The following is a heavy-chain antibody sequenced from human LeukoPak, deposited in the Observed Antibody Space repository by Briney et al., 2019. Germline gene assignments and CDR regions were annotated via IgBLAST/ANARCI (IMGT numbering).Heavy chain of an antibody. CDR3: ASGYFSAWSDWFDP. Sequence: PSETLSLTCTVSGGSISSYYWSWIRQPPGKGLEWIGCIHYSGSTNYNPSLKSRVSISVDTSKNQFSLSMNSVTAADTAVYYCASGYFSAWSDWFDPWGQGALVTVSS. D-gene: IGHD6-19*01. J-gene: IGHJ5*02. V-gene: IGHV4-59*01. CDR1: GGSISSYY. CDR2: IHYSGST.